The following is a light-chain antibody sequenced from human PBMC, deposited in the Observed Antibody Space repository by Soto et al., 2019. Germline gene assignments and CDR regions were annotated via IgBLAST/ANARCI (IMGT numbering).Light chain of an antibody. CDR2: DAS. CDR3: QQYGSSPRT. V-gene: IGKV3-20*01. CDR1: QSVSSSY. Sequence: ENVLTQSPCTLSLSPGERATLSCRASQSVSSSYLAWYQQKPGQAPRLLIYDASSRATGIPNRFSGSGAGTDFALTSSRLEPEDFSLYFCQQYGSSPRTFGQGTKVEIK. J-gene: IGKJ1*01.